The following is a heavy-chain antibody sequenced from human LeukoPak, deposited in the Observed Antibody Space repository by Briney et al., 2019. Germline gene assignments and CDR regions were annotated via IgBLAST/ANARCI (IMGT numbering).Heavy chain of an antibody. Sequence: GGSLRLSCAASGFTFSSYSMNWVRQAPGQGLAWVSYISSSSSTIYYADSVKGRFTISRDNAKNSLYLQMNSLRAEDTAVYYCARDRVAVAAPNWFDPWGQGTLVTVSS. J-gene: IGHJ5*02. CDR1: GFTFSSYS. D-gene: IGHD6-19*01. V-gene: IGHV3-48*01. CDR2: ISSSSSTI. CDR3: ARDRVAVAAPNWFDP.